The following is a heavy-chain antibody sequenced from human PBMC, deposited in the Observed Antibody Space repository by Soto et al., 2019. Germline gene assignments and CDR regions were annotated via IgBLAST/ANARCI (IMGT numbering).Heavy chain of an antibody. CDR3: ARDLVVPPHIVVVIGLH. Sequence: GGSLRLSCAASGFTFSDYYMSWIRQAPGKGLEWVSYISSSGSTIYYADSVKGRFTISRDNAKNSLYLQMNSLRAEDTAVYYCARDLVVPPHIVVVIGLHWGQGTLVTVSS. D-gene: IGHD2-21*01. CDR1: GFTFSDYY. V-gene: IGHV3-11*01. J-gene: IGHJ4*02. CDR2: ISSSGSTI.